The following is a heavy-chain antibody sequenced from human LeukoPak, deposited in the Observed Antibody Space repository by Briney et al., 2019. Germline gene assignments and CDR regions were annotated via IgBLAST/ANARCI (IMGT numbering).Heavy chain of an antibody. Sequence: PSETLSLTCIVSGGSISGYYWSWIRQPPGKGLEWIGYIYYSGTTNYNPSLKSRITISVDTSKNQFSLKLSSVTAADTAVYYCARSWSRGYSGDLDYWGQGTLVTVSS. D-gene: IGHD5-12*01. CDR2: IYYSGTT. CDR1: GGSISGYY. V-gene: IGHV4-59*01. J-gene: IGHJ4*02. CDR3: ARSWSRGYSGDLDY.